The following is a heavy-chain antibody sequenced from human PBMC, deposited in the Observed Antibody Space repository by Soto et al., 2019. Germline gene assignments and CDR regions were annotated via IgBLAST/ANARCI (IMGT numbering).Heavy chain of an antibody. CDR3: DRHLPMDGVIKPEWSYGRYCCRGLEX. CDR2: INQDGSEK. J-gene: IGHJ6*02. D-gene: IGHD1-26*01. V-gene: IGHV3-7*03. Sequence: GGSLRVSFAASGFTFSSYWMGWVRQAPGKGLEGVSNINQDGSEKYYVDSVKGRFTISRDNSKDSLYLEMNSLRAEDTAVYYCDRHLPMDGVIKPEWSYGRYCCRGLEXWGQGTTVTVS. CDR1: GFTFSSYW.